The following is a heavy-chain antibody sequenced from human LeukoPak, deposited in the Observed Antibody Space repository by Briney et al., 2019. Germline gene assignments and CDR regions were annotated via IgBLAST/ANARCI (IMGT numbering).Heavy chain of an antibody. CDR3: ATFESTDYYYYMDV. J-gene: IGHJ6*03. Sequence: GGSLRLSCAASGFTFSSYSMNWVRQAPGKGLGWVSYISSSSSTIYYADSVKGRFTISRDNAKNSLYLQMNSLRAEDTAVYYCATFESTDYYYYMDVWGKGTTVTVSS. D-gene: IGHD3-16*01. CDR1: GFTFSSYS. V-gene: IGHV3-48*04. CDR2: ISSSSSTI.